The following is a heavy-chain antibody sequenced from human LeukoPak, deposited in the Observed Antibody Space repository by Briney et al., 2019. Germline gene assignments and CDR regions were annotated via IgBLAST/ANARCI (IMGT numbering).Heavy chain of an antibody. Sequence: PSETLSLTCTVSGGSISSSNYYWSWIRQPAGKGLEWIGRIYTSGSTNYDPSLKSRVTISVDTSKNQFSLKLSSVTAADTAVYYCARGLWFGDENPPYFDYWGQGTLVTVSS. V-gene: IGHV4-61*02. CDR2: IYTSGST. CDR3: ARGLWFGDENPPYFDY. J-gene: IGHJ4*02. D-gene: IGHD3-10*01. CDR1: GGSISSSNYY.